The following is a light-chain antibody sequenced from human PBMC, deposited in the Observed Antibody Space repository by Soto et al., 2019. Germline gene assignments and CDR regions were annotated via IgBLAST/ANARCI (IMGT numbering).Light chain of an antibody. Sequence: QAVVTQPPSVSGAPGQRVTISCTGSSSNIGAGYDVHWYQQLPGTAPKLLIYGNSNRPSGVPDRFSGSKSGTSASLAITGLQAEDEADYSCQSYASSLSGSVFGGGTKLTVL. CDR2: GNS. CDR1: SSNIGAGYD. V-gene: IGLV1-40*01. J-gene: IGLJ3*02. CDR3: QSYASSLSGSV.